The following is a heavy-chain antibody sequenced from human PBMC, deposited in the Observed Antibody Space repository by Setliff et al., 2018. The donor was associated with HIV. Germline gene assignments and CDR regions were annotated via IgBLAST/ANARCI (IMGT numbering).Heavy chain of an antibody. Sequence: SETLSLTCTVSGDSINNGYYWAWIRRPPGRGLEWIGTIHHSGTTYYNPSLKSRVTMSLTTSQKQISLRLYSVTASDTAIYYCARQNYFDISGYYERPLDFDSWGQGTVVTVSS. CDR2: IHHSGTT. D-gene: IGHD3-22*01. J-gene: IGHJ4*02. CDR3: ARQNYFDISGYYERPLDFDS. V-gene: IGHV4-38-2*02. CDR1: GDSINNGYY.